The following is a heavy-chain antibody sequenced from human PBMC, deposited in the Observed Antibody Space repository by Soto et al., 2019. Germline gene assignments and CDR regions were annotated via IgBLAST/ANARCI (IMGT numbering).Heavy chain of an antibody. D-gene: IGHD1-26*01. CDR2: IWYDGSNK. Sequence: QVQLVESGGGVVQPGRSLRLSCAASGFTFSSYGMHWVRQAPGTGLEWVAVIWYDGSNKYYADSVKGRFTISRDYSKNTQYLQMNSLRAEDTAVYYCERDRVGSGSYYVIDYWGQGSLVTVSS. V-gene: IGHV3-33*01. CDR3: ERDRVGSGSYYVIDY. J-gene: IGHJ4*02. CDR1: GFTFSSYG.